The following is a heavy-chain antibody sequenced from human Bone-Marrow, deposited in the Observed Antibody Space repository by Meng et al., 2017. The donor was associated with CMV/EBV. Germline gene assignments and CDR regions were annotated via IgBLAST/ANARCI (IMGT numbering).Heavy chain of an antibody. Sequence: HIPFKESGPSLLKPTQTLTLTCTFSGFSLTSNGMGVGWIRQPPGKALEWLALIYWDGDKRYSPSLKSRLTITKDTSNNQVVLTMTNMGPVDTATYFCAHRPTEGLFDYWGQGTLVTVSS. J-gene: IGHJ4*02. V-gene: IGHV2-5*02. CDR1: GFSLTSNGMG. CDR2: IYWDGDK. CDR3: AHRPTEGLFDY.